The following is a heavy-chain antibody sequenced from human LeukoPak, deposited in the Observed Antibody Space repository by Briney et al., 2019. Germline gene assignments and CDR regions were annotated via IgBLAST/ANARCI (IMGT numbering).Heavy chain of an antibody. CDR1: GGTFSSYA. D-gene: IGHD3-22*01. Sequence: SVKVSCKASGGTFSSYAISWVRPAPGQGLEWMGGIIPIFGTANYAQKFQGRVTITADESTSTAYMELSSLRSEDTAVYYCASQYYDSSGYFGDWGQGTLVTVSS. CDR2: IIPIFGTA. V-gene: IGHV1-69*01. J-gene: IGHJ4*02. CDR3: ASQYYDSSGYFGD.